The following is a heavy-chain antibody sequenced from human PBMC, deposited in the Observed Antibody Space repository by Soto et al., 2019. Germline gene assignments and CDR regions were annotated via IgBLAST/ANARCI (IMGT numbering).Heavy chain of an antibody. D-gene: IGHD2-15*01. CDR2: ILQNGET. CDR3: AKDRQPGGRWPFDH. CDR1: GFTLSTYT. Sequence: GGSLRRSCVDSGFTLSTYTMSWVRQAPGKGLEWVSAILQNGETYYADSVRGRFTISRDNSNNIVHLQMDSLRAEDTAVYYCAKDRQPGGRWPFDHWGQGTLVTVSS. V-gene: IGHV3-23*05. J-gene: IGHJ4*02.